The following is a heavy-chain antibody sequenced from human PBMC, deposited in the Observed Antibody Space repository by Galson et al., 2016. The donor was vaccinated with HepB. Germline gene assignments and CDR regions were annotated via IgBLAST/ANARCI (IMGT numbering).Heavy chain of an antibody. V-gene: IGHV4-39*01. J-gene: IGHJ4*02. Sequence: SETLSLTCTVSGGSISSKSYYWGWIRQPPGKGLEWIGSTYYNGSTYYNPSLKSRVTISVDTSKTQFSLKLSSVTAPDTAVYYCASGHFVVVPAGWFWGLGTLVTVSS. CDR1: GGSISSKSYY. D-gene: IGHD2-15*01. CDR2: TYYNGST. CDR3: ASGHFVVVPAGWF.